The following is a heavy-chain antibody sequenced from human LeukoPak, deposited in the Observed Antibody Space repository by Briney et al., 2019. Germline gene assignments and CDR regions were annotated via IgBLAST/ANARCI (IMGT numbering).Heavy chain of an antibody. V-gene: IGHV4-59*01. CDR3: ARDLGYCSTTSCYTWFDP. CDR2: IYYSGNT. Sequence: SETLSLICTVSGGSISSYYWSWIRQPPGKGLEWSGDIYYSGNTNYNPSLKSRLTMSVDTSKNQFSLKLSSVTAADTAVYYCARDLGYCSTTSCYTWFDPWGQGTLVTVSS. D-gene: IGHD2-2*02. CDR1: GGSISSYY. J-gene: IGHJ5*02.